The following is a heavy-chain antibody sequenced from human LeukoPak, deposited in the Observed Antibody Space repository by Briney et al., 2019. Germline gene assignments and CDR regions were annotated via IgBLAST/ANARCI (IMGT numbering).Heavy chain of an antibody. D-gene: IGHD6-13*01. CDR3: ARRDRSSWIFDY. J-gene: IGHJ4*02. Sequence: SETLSLTCTVSGGSISPYYWNWIRQPAGKGLEWIGRIYSSGSTDYNPSLKRRVTMSVDTSKNELSLKLSSVTAADTAVYYCARRDRSSWIFDYWGQGTLVTVSS. CDR2: IYSSGST. V-gene: IGHV4-4*07. CDR1: GGSISPYY.